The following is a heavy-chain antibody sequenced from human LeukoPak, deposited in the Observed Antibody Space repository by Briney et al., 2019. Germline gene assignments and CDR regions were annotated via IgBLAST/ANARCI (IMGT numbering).Heavy chain of an antibody. D-gene: IGHD2-15*01. Sequence: SETLSLTCSVSGGSISNTAYYWGWTRQPPGKGLEWIGSIYHSGSTYYNPSLKSRVTMSVDTSKNQFSLRLSSVTAADTAVYYCARHAECTTDGSCYSWVNWFAPWGQGALVTVSS. V-gene: IGHV4-39*01. J-gene: IGHJ5*02. CDR3: ARHAECTTDGSCYSWVNWFAP. CDR2: IYHSGST. CDR1: GGSISNTAYY.